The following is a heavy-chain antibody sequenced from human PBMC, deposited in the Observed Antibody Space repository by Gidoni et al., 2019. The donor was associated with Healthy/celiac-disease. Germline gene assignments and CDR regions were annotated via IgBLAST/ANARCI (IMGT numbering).Heavy chain of an antibody. V-gene: IGHV3-9*01. CDR3: AQDAAVTTNCYFDL. Sequence: EVQLVESGGGLVQPGRSLRLSCAASGFTLDDYAMHWGRQAPGKGLEWVSGISWNSGSIGYADSVKGRITISRDNAKNALYLQMNSLRAEDAALYYCAQDAAVTTNCYFDLWGRGTLVTVSS. D-gene: IGHD4-4*01. J-gene: IGHJ2*01. CDR1: GFTLDDYA. CDR2: ISWNSGSI.